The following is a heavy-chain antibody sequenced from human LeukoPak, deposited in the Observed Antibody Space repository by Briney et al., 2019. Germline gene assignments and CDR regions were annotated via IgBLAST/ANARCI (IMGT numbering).Heavy chain of an antibody. CDR2: ISGSGGST. D-gene: IGHD3-9*01. CDR1: GFTFSSYA. V-gene: IGHV3-23*01. Sequence: PGGSLRLSCAASGFTFSSYAMSWVRQAPGKGLEWVSAISGSGGSTYYADSVKGRFTISRDNSKNTLYLQMNSLRAEDTAVYYCAKTYDILTKLVGDFDYWGQGTLVTVSS. J-gene: IGHJ4*02. CDR3: AKTYDILTKLVGDFDY.